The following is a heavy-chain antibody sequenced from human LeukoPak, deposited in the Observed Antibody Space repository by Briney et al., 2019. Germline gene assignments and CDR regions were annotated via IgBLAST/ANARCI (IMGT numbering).Heavy chain of an antibody. CDR3: ARAYHSSWYLNWFDP. J-gene: IGHJ5*02. CDR1: GGSISSYY. D-gene: IGHD6-13*01. CDR2: IYYSGST. Sequence: PSETLSLTCTVSGGSISSYYWSWIRQPPGKGLEWIGYIYYSGSTNYNPSLKSRVTISVDTSKNEFSLKLSSVTAADTAVYYCARAYHSSWYLNWFDPWGQGTLVTVSS. V-gene: IGHV4-59*08.